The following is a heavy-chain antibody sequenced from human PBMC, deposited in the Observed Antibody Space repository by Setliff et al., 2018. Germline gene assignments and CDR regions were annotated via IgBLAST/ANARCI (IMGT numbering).Heavy chain of an antibody. CDR2: IWYDGSNK. CDR3: ARDPKTFPHYYYYYGMDV. Sequence: GGSLRLSCTASGFMFNSYGMHWVRQAPGKGLEWVAVIWYDGSNKYYADSVKGRFTISRDISKNTLSLQMNSLRSEDTAVYYCARDPKTFPHYYYYYGMDVWGQGTTVTVSS. D-gene: IGHD2-21*01. CDR1: GFMFNSYG. V-gene: IGHV3-33*01. J-gene: IGHJ6*02.